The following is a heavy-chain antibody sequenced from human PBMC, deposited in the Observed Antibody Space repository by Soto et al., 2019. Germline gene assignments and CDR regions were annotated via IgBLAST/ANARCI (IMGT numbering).Heavy chain of an antibody. CDR1: GGTISSYY. D-gene: IGHD1-26*01. J-gene: IGHJ5*02. Sequence: SETLSLTCPVSGGTISSYYWSWIRQPPGKGLEWIGYIYYSGSTNYNPSLKSRVTISVDTSKNQFSLKLSSVTAADTAVYYCARDRLYSGSYSGWFDPWGQGTLVTVSS. CDR3: ARDRLYSGSYSGWFDP. V-gene: IGHV4-59*01. CDR2: IYYSGST.